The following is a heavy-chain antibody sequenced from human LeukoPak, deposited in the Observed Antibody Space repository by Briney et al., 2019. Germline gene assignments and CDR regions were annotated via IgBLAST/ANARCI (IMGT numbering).Heavy chain of an antibody. CDR2: INPNSGGT. D-gene: IGHD5-12*01. V-gene: IGHV1-2*02. Sequence: ASVKVSCKASGYTFTGYYMHWVRQAPGQGLEWMGWINPNSGGTNYAQKFQGRVTMTRDTSISTAYMELRSLRSEDTAVYYCASGSGYDFGAFNFDYWGQGTLVTVSS. CDR3: ASGSGYDFGAFNFDY. J-gene: IGHJ4*02. CDR1: GYTFTGYY.